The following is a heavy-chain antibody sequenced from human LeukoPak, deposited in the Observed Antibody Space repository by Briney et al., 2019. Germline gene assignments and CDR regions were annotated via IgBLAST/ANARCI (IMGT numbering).Heavy chain of an antibody. D-gene: IGHD3-22*01. V-gene: IGHV3-23*01. Sequence: GGSLRLSCAASGFTFSSYAMSWVRQAPGKGLEWVSAISGSGGSTYYADSVKGRFTISRDNSKNTLYLQMNSLRAEDTAVYYCARDRDSSGYYYVESYYFDYWGQGTLVTVSS. J-gene: IGHJ4*02. CDR3: ARDRDSSGYYYVESYYFDY. CDR2: ISGSGGST. CDR1: GFTFSSYA.